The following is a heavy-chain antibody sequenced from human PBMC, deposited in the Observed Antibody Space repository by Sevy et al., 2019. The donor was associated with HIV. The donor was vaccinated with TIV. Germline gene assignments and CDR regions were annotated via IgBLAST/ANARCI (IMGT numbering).Heavy chain of an antibody. J-gene: IGHJ4*02. D-gene: IGHD1-26*01. CDR2: IIPFFGTP. CDR3: ARAIVGSGSSYSFDY. CDR1: GGTFSSFA. V-gene: IGHV1-69*13. Sequence: ASVKVSCKASGGTFSSFAISWVRQAPGQGLEWMGRIIPFFGTPNYAQKFQDRVTITADESTSTAYMELSSLRSADTAVYYCARAIVGSGSSYSFDYWGQGTLVTVSS.